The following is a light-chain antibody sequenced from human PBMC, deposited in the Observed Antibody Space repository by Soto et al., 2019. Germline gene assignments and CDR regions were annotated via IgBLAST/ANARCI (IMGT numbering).Light chain of an antibody. Sequence: AIQRTQSPSSMSASVGHTVTITCQASQDISNYLNWYQQKPGKAPNLLIYAASTLQSGVPPRSSGSVSGTDLPLTISCLKSEHCPTYYCQQYYSYTRTFGQGTKVDI. CDR2: AAS. V-gene: IGKV1-8*01. CDR1: QDISNY. J-gene: IGKJ1*01. CDR3: QQYYSYTRT.